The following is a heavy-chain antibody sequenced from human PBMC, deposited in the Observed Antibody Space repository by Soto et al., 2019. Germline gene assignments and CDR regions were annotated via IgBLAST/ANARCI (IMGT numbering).Heavy chain of an antibody. Sequence: HXESLKISCRTSGYRFTSYWIAWVRQMPGKGLEWMGIIFPSDSDTRYSPSFQGQVTISADRSTSTVFLQWASLKASDTAVYFCARKDKSGYFNWFDPWCQGTLVTVSS. CDR2: IFPSDSDT. J-gene: IGHJ5*02. V-gene: IGHV5-51*01. CDR3: ARKDKSGYFNWFDP. CDR1: GYRFTSYW. D-gene: IGHD3-22*01.